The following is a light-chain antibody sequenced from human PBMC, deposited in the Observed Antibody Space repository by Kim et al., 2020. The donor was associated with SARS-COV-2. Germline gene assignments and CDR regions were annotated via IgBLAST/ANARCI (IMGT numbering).Light chain of an antibody. Sequence: QLVLTQSPSASASLGASVKLTCTLSSGHSSYVIAWHQQQPEKGPRYLMKLNNDGSHSKGDGIPDRFSGSSSGAERYLTISSLQSEDEADYYCQTWGTGIRVFGGGTQLTV. V-gene: IGLV4-69*01. CDR2: LNNDGSH. CDR1: SGHSSYV. J-gene: IGLJ2*01. CDR3: QTWGTGIRV.